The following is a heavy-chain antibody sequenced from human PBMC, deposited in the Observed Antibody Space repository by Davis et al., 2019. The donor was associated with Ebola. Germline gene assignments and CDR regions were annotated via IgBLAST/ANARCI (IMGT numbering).Heavy chain of an antibody. V-gene: IGHV4-59*11. CDR3: ARSVFYDSTGYYVHWYYDL. J-gene: IGHJ2*01. D-gene: IGHD3-22*01. Sequence: MPSETLSLTCNVSGASISTHYWSWIRQSPGKGLEWIGYGYYGGRTDYNPSLKSRAIISVDTSKNHFSLNLSSVTAADTAIYYCARSVFYDSTGYYVHWYYDLWGRGTLVTVSS. CDR2: GYYGGRT. CDR1: GASISTHY.